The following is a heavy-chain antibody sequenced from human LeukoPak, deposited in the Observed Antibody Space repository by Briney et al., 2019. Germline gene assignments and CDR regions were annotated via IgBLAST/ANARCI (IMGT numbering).Heavy chain of an antibody. D-gene: IGHD3-9*01. CDR2: IRYDGSNK. V-gene: IGHV3-30*02. CDR1: GFTFSSYG. CDR3: ATGDPLSYDILTLDY. J-gene: IGHJ4*02. Sequence: GGSLRLSCAASGFTFSSYGMHWVRQAPGKGLEWVAFIRYDGSNKYYADSVKGRFTISRDNSRNTLYPQMNSLRAEDTAVYYCATGDPLSYDILTLDYWGQGTLVTVSS.